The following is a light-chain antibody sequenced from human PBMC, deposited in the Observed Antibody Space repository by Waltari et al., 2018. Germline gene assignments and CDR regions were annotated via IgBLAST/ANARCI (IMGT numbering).Light chain of an antibody. Sequence: QSALTQPASVPGSPGQSITISCPGTSSDIGGYNYVSWYQQHPGKAPKLMIYEVSNRPSGVSNRFSGSKSGNTASLTVSGLQAEDEADYYCSSHTTIASHVIFGGGTKVTVL. CDR3: SSHTTIASHVI. CDR1: SSDIGGYNY. J-gene: IGLJ2*01. CDR2: EVS. V-gene: IGLV2-14*01.